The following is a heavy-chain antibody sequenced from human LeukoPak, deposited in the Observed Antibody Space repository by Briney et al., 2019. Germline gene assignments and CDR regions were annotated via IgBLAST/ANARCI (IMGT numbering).Heavy chain of an antibody. V-gene: IGHV3-53*01. J-gene: IGHJ6*03. CDR1: GFTVRNNY. D-gene: IGHD3-22*01. CDR3: ARGHISMIVAPYYMDV. Sequence: GGSLRLSCAASGFTVRNNYMSWVRQAPGKGLEWVSVIYSGGSTYHADSVKGRFTISRDNSKNTLYLQMNSLRAEDTAVYYCARGHISMIVAPYYMDVWGKGTTVTVSS. CDR2: IYSGGST.